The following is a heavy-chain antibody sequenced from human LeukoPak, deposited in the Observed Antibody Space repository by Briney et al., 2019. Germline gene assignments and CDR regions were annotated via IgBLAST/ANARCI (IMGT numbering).Heavy chain of an antibody. CDR2: ISSSSSYI. CDR3: ARLNYDFSGEDY. Sequence: GGSLRLSCAASGFTFSSYSMNWVRQAPGKGLEWVSSISSSSSYIYYADSVKGRFTISRDSAKNSLYLQMNSLRAEDTAVYYCARLNYDFSGEDYWGQGTLVTVSS. V-gene: IGHV3-21*01. J-gene: IGHJ4*02. D-gene: IGHD3-3*01. CDR1: GFTFSSYS.